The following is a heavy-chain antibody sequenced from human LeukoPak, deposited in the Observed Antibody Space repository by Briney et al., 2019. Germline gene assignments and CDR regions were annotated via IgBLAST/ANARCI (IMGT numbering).Heavy chain of an antibody. J-gene: IGHJ4*02. CDR3: AREQGGGYYDY. CDR2: ISSSSSYI. Sequence: GGSLRLSCAASGFTFSSYGMSWVRQAPGKGLEWVSSISSSSSYIYYADSVKGRFTISRGNAKNSLYLQMNSLRAEDTAVYYCAREQGGGYYDYWGQGTLVTVSS. CDR1: GFTFSSYG. V-gene: IGHV3-21*01. D-gene: IGHD3-22*01.